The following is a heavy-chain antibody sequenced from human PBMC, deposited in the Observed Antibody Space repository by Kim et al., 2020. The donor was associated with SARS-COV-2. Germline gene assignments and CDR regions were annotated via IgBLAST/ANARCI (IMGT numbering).Heavy chain of an antibody. J-gene: IGHJ5*02. D-gene: IGHD3-3*01. CDR3: TRDGRGYDFWSGYLRLDWFDP. CDR1: GFTFGDYA. CDR2: IRSKAYGGTT. V-gene: IGHV3-49*03. Sequence: GGSLRLSCTASGFTFGDYAMSWFRQAPGKGLEWVGFIRSKAYGGTTEYAASVKGRFTISRDDSKSIAYLQMNSLKTEDTAVYYCTRDGRGYDFWSGYLRLDWFDPWGQGTLVTVSS.